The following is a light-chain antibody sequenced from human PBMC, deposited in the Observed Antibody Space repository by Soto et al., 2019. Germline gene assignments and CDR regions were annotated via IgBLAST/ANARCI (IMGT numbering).Light chain of an antibody. Sequence: QSVLTQPPSVSAAPGQKVTISCSGSSSNTGNNYVSWFRQLPGAAPKLLIYDDNERPSGIPERFSVSKSGTSATLHISGLQTGDEADYFCGTWDSSLGAAVFGGGTQLTVL. V-gene: IGLV1-51*01. CDR2: DDN. CDR3: GTWDSSLGAAV. CDR1: SSNTGNNY. J-gene: IGLJ7*01.